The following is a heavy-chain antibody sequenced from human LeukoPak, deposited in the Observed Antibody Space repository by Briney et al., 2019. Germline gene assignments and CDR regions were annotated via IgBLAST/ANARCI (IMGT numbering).Heavy chain of an antibody. Sequence: KDSQTLSLTCAISGDSVSNKNVVWNWIRQSPLRGLEWLGRTYYRSKLYNDYAVFLKSRIIINPDISKNQFSLQLNSVTPEDTAVYYCARIASPWGSSDAFNMWGQGTMVTVSS. V-gene: IGHV6-1*01. J-gene: IGHJ3*02. CDR1: GDSVSNKNVV. CDR2: TYYRSKLYN. CDR3: ARIASPWGSSDAFNM. D-gene: IGHD7-27*01.